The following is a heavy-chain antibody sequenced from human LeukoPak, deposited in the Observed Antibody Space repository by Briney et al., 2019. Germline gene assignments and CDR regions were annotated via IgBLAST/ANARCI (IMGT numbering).Heavy chain of an antibody. D-gene: IGHD4-17*01. CDR1: GYTFTGYY. Sequence: ASVKVSCKASGYTFTGYYMHWVRQAPGQGLEWMGWIHPNSGGTNYAQKFQGRVPMTRDTSISTAYMELSRLRSDDTAVYYCARDREDYGDYVGVSSAFDIWAKGQWSPSLQ. CDR2: IHPNSGGT. J-gene: IGHJ3*02. CDR3: ARDREDYGDYVGVSSAFDI. V-gene: IGHV1-2*02.